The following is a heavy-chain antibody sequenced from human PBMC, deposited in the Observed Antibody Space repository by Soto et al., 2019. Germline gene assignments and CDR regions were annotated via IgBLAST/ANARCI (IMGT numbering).Heavy chain of an antibody. CDR1: GFTFSLYS. D-gene: IGHD3-10*01. CDR3: ASANYYGSPGDFDY. J-gene: IGHJ4*02. V-gene: IGHV3-48*01. Sequence: EVQLVESGGGLVQPGGSLRLSCAASGFTFSLYSMNWVRQAPGKGLEWVSYISSSSSTIYYADSVKGRFTISRDNAKNSLYLQMNSLRAEDTAVYYCASANYYGSPGDFDYWGQGTLVTVSS. CDR2: ISSSSSTI.